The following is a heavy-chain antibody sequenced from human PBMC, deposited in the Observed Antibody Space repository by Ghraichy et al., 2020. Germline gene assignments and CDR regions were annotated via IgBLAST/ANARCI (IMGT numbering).Heavy chain of an antibody. D-gene: IGHD1-26*01. CDR1: GFTFSYA. Sequence: GGSLNISCAASGFTFSYAMSWVRQAPGKGLEWVSAITGSGGTTYYADSVKGRFTISRDNSKNTLYLQMNTLRAEDTAVYYCAKSLKVGATYSVSDYWGQGTLVTVSS. CDR2: ITGSGGTT. J-gene: IGHJ4*02. CDR3: AKSLKVGATYSVSDY. V-gene: IGHV3-23*01.